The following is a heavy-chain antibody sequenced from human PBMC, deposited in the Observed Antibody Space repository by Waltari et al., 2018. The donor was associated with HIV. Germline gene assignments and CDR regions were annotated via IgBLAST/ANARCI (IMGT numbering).Heavy chain of an antibody. CDR2: ISRSSSRI. Sequence: EVQLVESGGGLVQPGGSLRLSCAASGFTFSNYTMNLVRQDPGKGLEWVSYISRSSSRIFYADSVKGRFTISRDNAKNSLYLQMNSLRVEDTAVYYCARDINGGWGYWGQGTLVTVAS. CDR1: GFTFSNYT. V-gene: IGHV3-48*01. J-gene: IGHJ4*02. CDR3: ARDINGGWGY. D-gene: IGHD7-27*01.